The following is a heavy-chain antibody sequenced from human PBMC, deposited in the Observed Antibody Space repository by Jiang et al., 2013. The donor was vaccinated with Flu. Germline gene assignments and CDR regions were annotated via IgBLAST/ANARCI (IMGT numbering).Heavy chain of an antibody. D-gene: IGHD6-19*01. CDR1: GFTFSTHA. J-gene: IGHJ4*02. CDR2: ISYDGSAK. V-gene: IGHV3-30-3*01. CDR3: ARDAGYSTGWYPGY. Sequence: QLLESGGGVVLPGRSLRLSCAASGFTFSTHAMHWVRQAPGKGLEWVALISYDGSAKYYADSVKGRVTISRDDSKNTLHLQINTLRSEDTAVYYCARDAGYSTGWYPGYWGQGTLVTVSS.